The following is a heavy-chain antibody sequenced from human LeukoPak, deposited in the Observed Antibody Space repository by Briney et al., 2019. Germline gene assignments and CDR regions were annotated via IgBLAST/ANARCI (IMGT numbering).Heavy chain of an antibody. D-gene: IGHD6-6*01. Sequence: PVKVSCKASGGIFSSYVLSWVRQAPGQGLEWMGGIIPIFGTANYAQKFQGRVTITADESTSTAYMELSSLRSEDTAVYYCANLAVRPGYWGQGTLVTVSS. V-gene: IGHV1-69*13. CDR3: ANLAVRPGY. CDR1: GGIFSSYV. CDR2: IIPIFGTA. J-gene: IGHJ4*02.